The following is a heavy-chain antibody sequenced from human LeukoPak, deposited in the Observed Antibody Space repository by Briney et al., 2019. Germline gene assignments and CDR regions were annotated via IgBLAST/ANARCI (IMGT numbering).Heavy chain of an antibody. CDR3: ARDADRKFDY. CDR1: GFTFDDYA. Sequence: GGSLRLSCAASGFTFDDYAMHWVRQAPGKGLEWVSGISWNSGSIGYADSVKGRFTISRDNANSLYLQMNSLRAEDTAVYYCARDADRKFDYWGQGTLVTVSS. J-gene: IGHJ4*02. V-gene: IGHV3-9*01. CDR2: ISWNSGSI. D-gene: IGHD3-16*02.